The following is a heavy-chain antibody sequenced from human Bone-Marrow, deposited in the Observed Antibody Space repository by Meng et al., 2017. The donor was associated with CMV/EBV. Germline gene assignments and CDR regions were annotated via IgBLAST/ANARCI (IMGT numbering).Heavy chain of an antibody. CDR2: IYYSGNT. CDR1: GGSVSSSTYY. Sequence: SETLSLTCTVPGGSVSSSTYYWGWIRQPPGKGLEWIGNIYYSGNTYYNLSLKRRVTISVDTSKNQFSLKLSSVTAADTAVYYCATDRDHWGQGTLVTVSS. CDR3: ATDRDH. V-gene: IGHV4-39*07. J-gene: IGHJ4*02.